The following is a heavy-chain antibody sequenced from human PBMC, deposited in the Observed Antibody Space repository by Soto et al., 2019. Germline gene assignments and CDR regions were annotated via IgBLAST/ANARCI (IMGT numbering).Heavy chain of an antibody. Sequence: QVQLVQSGAEVKKPGSSVKVSCKASGGTFSSYAISWVRQAPGQGLEWMGGIIPIFGTANYAQKFQGRVTITADESTSTAYMELSSLRSEDTVVYYCARGEYDILTGSHYYYGMDVWGQGTTVTVSS. V-gene: IGHV1-69*01. CDR1: GGTFSSYA. J-gene: IGHJ6*02. CDR2: IIPIFGTA. D-gene: IGHD3-9*01. CDR3: ARGEYDILTGSHYYYGMDV.